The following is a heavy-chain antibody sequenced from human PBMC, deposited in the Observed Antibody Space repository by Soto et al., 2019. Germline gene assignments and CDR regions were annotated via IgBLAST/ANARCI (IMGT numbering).Heavy chain of an antibody. Sequence: QPGGSLRLSCAASGFTFSSYSMHWVRQAPGKGLQWVAVISSDGSNKYYADSVKGRFTISRDNTKNTLYLQMNSLRPEDTAVYYCARDRAGNNWFDPWGQGTLVTVSS. CDR3: ARDRAGNNWFDP. J-gene: IGHJ5*02. D-gene: IGHD3-10*01. CDR1: GFTFSSYS. V-gene: IGHV3-30*04. CDR2: ISSDGSNK.